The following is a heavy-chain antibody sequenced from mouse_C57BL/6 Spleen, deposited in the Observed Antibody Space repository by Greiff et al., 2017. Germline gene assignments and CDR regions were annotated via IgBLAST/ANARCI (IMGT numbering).Heavy chain of an antibody. D-gene: IGHD2-1*01. V-gene: IGHV5-6*01. CDR1: GFTFSSYG. J-gene: IGHJ2*01. CDR2: ISSGGSYT. Sequence: EVMLVESGGDLVKPGGSLKLSCAASGFTFSSYGMSWVRQTPDKRLEWVATISSGGSYTYYPDSVKGRFTISRDNAKNTLYLQMSSLKSEDTAMYYCARHEVTGPFDYWGQGTTLTVSS. CDR3: ARHEVTGPFDY.